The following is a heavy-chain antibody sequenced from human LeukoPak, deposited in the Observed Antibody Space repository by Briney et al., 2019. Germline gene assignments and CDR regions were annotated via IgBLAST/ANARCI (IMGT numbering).Heavy chain of an antibody. J-gene: IGHJ4*02. CDR2: IKGDGSST. Sequence: GGSLRLSCAASGFTFSSYWMHWVRQAPGKGLVWVSRIKGDGSSTSYADSVKGRFTISRDNAKNTLYLQMNSLRAEDTAVYYCARLGARSGGYDYWGQGTLVTVSS. CDR3: ARLGARSGGYDY. CDR1: GFTFSSYW. D-gene: IGHD3-10*01. V-gene: IGHV3-74*01.